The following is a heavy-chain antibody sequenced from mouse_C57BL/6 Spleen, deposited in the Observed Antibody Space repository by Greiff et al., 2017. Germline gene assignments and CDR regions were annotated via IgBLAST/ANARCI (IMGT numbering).Heavy chain of an antibody. V-gene: IGHV7-3*01. J-gene: IGHJ4*01. CDR3: ARNMRFDDNRGPYAIDY. CDR1: GFTFTDYY. Sequence: EVMLVESGGGLVQPGGSLSLSCAASGFTFTDYYMSWVRQPPVKALEWLGFISNKDNGYTSDYSPSVKGRFTISRDKSQSILYLQRNARRAEDSATYYCARNMRFDDNRGPYAIDYWGQGTSVTVSS. D-gene: IGHD6-1*01. CDR2: ISNKDNGYTS.